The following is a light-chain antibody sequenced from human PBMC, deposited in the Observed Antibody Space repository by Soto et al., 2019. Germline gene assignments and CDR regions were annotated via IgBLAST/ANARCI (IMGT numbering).Light chain of an antibody. Sequence: QSVLTQPASVSGSPGQSITISCTGTSSDVGSYNLVSWYQQHPGKAPKLMIYEVSKRPSGVSYRFSGSKSGNTASLTISGVQAEDGAVYYCCSYAGTVFGGGTKLTVL. V-gene: IGLV2-23*02. J-gene: IGLJ2*01. CDR3: CSYAGTV. CDR2: EVS. CDR1: SSDVGSYNL.